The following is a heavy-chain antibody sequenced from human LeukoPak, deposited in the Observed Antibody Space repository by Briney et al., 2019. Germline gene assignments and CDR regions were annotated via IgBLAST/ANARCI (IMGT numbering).Heavy chain of an antibody. V-gene: IGHV1-2*06. Sequence: ASVKVSCKASGYTFTGYYMHWVRQAPGQGLEWMGRINPNSGGTNYAQKFQGRVTMTRDTSISTAYMELSRLRSDDTAVYYCSTIVVVVAATQDYWGQGTLVTVSS. CDR2: INPNSGGT. J-gene: IGHJ4*02. CDR1: GYTFTGYY. CDR3: STIVVVVAATQDY. D-gene: IGHD2-15*01.